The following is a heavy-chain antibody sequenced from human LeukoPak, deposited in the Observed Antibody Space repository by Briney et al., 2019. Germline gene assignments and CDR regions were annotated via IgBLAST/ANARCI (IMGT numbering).Heavy chain of an antibody. V-gene: IGHV3-64*01. CDR2: ITVDGGST. Sequence: GGSLRLSCAASGFTFSSYPMHWVRQAPGRGLEYVSAITVDGGSTYYANSVKGRFTISRDNSKNTLYLQMNSLRAEDTAVYYCARDEGDSSGWSPGYWGQGTLVTVSS. CDR3: ARDEGDSSGWSPGY. CDR1: GFTFSSYP. J-gene: IGHJ4*02. D-gene: IGHD6-19*01.